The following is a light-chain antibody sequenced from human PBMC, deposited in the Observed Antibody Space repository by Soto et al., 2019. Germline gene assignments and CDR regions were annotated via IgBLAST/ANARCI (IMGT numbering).Light chain of an antibody. CDR1: QSIRSS. CDR3: QQRSKWPEIT. J-gene: IGKJ3*01. V-gene: IGKV3-11*01. CDR2: DAS. Sequence: EVVLTQSPATLSLSPGERATLSCRASQSIRSSLAWYQHKPGQSPRLIIYDASYRATGIPARFSGSGSGTDFTLTITSLEPEDFAVYYCQQRSKWPEITFGPGTKVDIQ.